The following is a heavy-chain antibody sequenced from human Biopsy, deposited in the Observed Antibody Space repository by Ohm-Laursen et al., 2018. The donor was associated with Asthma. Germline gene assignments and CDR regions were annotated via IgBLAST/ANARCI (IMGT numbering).Heavy chain of an antibody. CDR3: ARAYGGSFFSGAFDI. D-gene: IGHD4-23*01. J-gene: IGHJ3*02. Sequence: SLRLSCAAPGFTFSSYAMSWVRQTPDRGLEWVSGISTSGGSKYYADSVKGRFTLSRDNSKTTLSLQMNSLTEGDTAVYYCARAYGGSFFSGAFDIWGQGTMVTVPS. V-gene: IGHV3-23*01. CDR2: ISTSGGSK. CDR1: GFTFSSYA.